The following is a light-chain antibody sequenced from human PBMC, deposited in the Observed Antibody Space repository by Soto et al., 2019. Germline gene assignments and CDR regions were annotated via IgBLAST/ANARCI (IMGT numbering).Light chain of an antibody. Sequence: EIVLTQSPGTLSLSPGERATLSCRASQSVSSSYLAWYQQKPGQAPRLLIYGASSMATGIPSRFSGSGSGTDFTLTISRLEPEDFAVYYCQKYGSSPLTFGQGTKVEIK. V-gene: IGKV3-20*01. J-gene: IGKJ1*01. CDR2: GAS. CDR1: QSVSSSY. CDR3: QKYGSSPLT.